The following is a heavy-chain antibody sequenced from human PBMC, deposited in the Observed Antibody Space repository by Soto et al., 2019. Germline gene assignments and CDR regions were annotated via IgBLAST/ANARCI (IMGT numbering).Heavy chain of an antibody. CDR1: GYTFTSYG. CDR2: ISAYNGNT. CDR3: ARQEQLDYYYYYGMDV. D-gene: IGHD6-13*01. V-gene: IGHV1-18*01. J-gene: IGHJ6*02. Sequence: QVQLVQSGAEVKKPGASVKVSCKASGYTFTSYGISWVRQAPGQGLEWMGWISAYNGNTNYAQKLQGRVTMTTDTSTSTAYMELRSLRSDDTAVYYCARQEQLDYYYYYGMDVWGQGTTVTVSS.